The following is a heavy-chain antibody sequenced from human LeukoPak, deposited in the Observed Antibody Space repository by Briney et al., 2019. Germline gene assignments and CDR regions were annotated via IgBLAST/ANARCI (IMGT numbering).Heavy chain of an antibody. CDR1: GYTFTDYY. CDR3: ARPFIETPSLGALDY. J-gene: IGHJ4*02. D-gene: IGHD4-23*01. V-gene: IGHV1-2*02. Sequence: ASVKVSCKASGYTFTDYYMHWVRQAPGQGLEWMGWINPDSGGTNYSQNFQGRVTMTRDTSISTAYMEFSRLRSDYTAVYYCARPFIETPSLGALDYWGQGTLVTVSS. CDR2: INPDSGGT.